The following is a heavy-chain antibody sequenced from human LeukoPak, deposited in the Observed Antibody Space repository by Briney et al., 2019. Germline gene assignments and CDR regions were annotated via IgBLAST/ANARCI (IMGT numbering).Heavy chain of an antibody. Sequence: PGGSLRLSCAASGFAFSSYWMHWLRQTPGKELVWVALISSDGSATDYADSVKGRFTISRDNTKNTLFLQMNTLRDEDTAVYYCAQAVGATPWYFNYWGRGTLVTVSS. CDR2: ISSDGSAT. CDR3: AQAVGATPWYFNY. V-gene: IGHV3-74*01. CDR1: GFAFSSYW. D-gene: IGHD1-26*01. J-gene: IGHJ4*02.